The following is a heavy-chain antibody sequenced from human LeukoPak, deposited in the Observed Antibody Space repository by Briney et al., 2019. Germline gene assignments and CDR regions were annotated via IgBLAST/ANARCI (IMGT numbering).Heavy chain of an antibody. Sequence: GGSLRLSCEASGFTFRSYCMSWVRQAPGKGLEWVSDISSTADIVSYADFVLGRFTISRDNGDDSLSLQLNNLRAEDTAVYYCARETVAGTFDYWSQGTLVTVSS. CDR3: ARETVAGTFDY. D-gene: IGHD6-19*01. CDR1: GFTFRSYC. V-gene: IGHV3-48*04. J-gene: IGHJ4*02. CDR2: ISSTADIV.